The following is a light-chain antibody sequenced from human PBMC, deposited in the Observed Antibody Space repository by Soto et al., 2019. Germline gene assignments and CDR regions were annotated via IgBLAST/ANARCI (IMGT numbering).Light chain of an antibody. Sequence: QSALTQPPSVSGAPGQRVTISCTGSSSNIGAGYDVHWYQQLPGTAPKLLLYGNNNRPSGVPDRFSGSKSGTSASLAITGLQAEDEADYYCQSYDSSLNVVFGRGTKLTVL. CDR3: QSYDSSLNVV. V-gene: IGLV1-40*01. CDR1: SSNIGAGYD. J-gene: IGLJ2*01. CDR2: GNN.